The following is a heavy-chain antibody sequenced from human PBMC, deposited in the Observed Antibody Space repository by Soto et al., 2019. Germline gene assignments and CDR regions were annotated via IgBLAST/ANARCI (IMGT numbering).Heavy chain of an antibody. CDR3: ASHYDLWTGYLSPVDY. J-gene: IGHJ4*02. Sequence: QVQLVESGGDLVKPGGSLRLSCAASGYTFSDYYLSWIRQAPGKGLEWISYIDTSSTKIYYADSVSGRFTISRDNGKNSLFFEMNNLRVEDTAVYFCASHYDLWTGYLSPVDYWGRGTLVTVSS. CDR2: IDTSSTKI. V-gene: IGHV3-11*01. D-gene: IGHD3-3*01. CDR1: GYTFSDYY.